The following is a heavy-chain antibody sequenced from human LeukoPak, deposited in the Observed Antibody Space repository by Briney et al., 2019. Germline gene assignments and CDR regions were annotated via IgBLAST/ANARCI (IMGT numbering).Heavy chain of an antibody. D-gene: IGHD2-21*02. V-gene: IGHV1-18*01. J-gene: IGHJ4*02. CDR1: GYTFTSYG. CDR3: ARVGVVVTAKLDYTDY. CDR2: ISAYNGNT. Sequence: ASVKVSCKASGYTFTSYGISWVRQAPGQGLEWMGWISAYNGNTNYAQKLQGRVTMTTDTSTSTAYMELRSLRSDDTAVYYCARVGVVVTAKLDYTDYWGQGTLVTVSS.